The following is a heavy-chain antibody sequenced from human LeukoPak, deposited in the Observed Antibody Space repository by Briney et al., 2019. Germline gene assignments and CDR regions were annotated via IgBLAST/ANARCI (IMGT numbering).Heavy chain of an antibody. D-gene: IGHD2-2*01. J-gene: IGHJ4*02. Sequence: ASVKVSCKASGYTFTSYGISWVRQAPGQGLEWMGWISAYNGNTNYAQKLQGRVTMTRDTSINTAYMEISSLTSDDTAEYFCARGGVSASPNPYYFDYWGQGTLVTVSS. V-gene: IGHV1-18*01. CDR1: GYTFTSYG. CDR2: ISAYNGNT. CDR3: ARGGVSASPNPYYFDY.